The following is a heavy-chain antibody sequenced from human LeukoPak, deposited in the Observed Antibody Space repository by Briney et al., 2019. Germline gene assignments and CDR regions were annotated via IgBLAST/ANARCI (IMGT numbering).Heavy chain of an antibody. Sequence: RASVKVSCKASGYTFTSYDINWVRQVTGQGLEWMGWMNPNSGNTGYAQKFQGRVTITRNTSISTAYMELSSLRSEDTAVYYCARGTDDGDFDYWGQGTLVTVSS. CDR1: GYTFTSYD. CDR3: ARGTDDGDFDY. CDR2: MNPNSGNT. D-gene: IGHD1-1*01. V-gene: IGHV1-8*03. J-gene: IGHJ4*02.